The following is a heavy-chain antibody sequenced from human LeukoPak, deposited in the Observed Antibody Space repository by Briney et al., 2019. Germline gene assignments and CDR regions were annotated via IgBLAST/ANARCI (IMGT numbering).Heavy chain of an antibody. J-gene: IGHJ4*02. CDR2: IYHSGDT. CDR1: DYSISSDYY. CDR3: ARDRWLQYPFDS. V-gene: IGHV4-38-2*02. Sequence: SETLSLTCTVSDYSISSDYYYAWIRQPPGKGPEWIGSIYHSGDTYYNPSLKSRITISVDTSRNHFSLKLTSVTAADTAMYFCARDRWLQYPFDSWGQGTLVTVSS. D-gene: IGHD5-24*01.